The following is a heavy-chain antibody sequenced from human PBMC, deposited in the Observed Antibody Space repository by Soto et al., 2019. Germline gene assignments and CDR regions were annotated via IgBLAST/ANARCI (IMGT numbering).Heavy chain of an antibody. CDR1: GGTFSSYA. CDR3: ARAGIAAAAFNYYYYGMDV. J-gene: IGHJ6*02. V-gene: IGHV1-69*13. D-gene: IGHD6-13*01. Sequence: SVKVSCKASGGTFSSYAISWVRQAPGQGLEWMGGIIPIFGTANYAQKFQGRVTITADESTSTAYMELSSLRSEDTAVYYCARAGIAAAAFNYYYYGMDVWGQGTTVTVSS. CDR2: IIPIFGTA.